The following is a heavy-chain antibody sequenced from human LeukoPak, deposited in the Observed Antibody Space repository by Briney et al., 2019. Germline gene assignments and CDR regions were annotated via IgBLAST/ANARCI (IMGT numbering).Heavy chain of an antibody. V-gene: IGHV4-34*01. J-gene: IGHJ4*02. Sequence: PSETLSLTCAVYGGSFSGYYWSWIRQPPGKGLEWIGEINHSGSTNYNPSLKSRVTISVDTSKNQFSLKLSSVTAADTAVYYCARGGYCGGDCYFYYWGRGTLVTVSS. D-gene: IGHD2-21*02. CDR1: GGSFSGYY. CDR2: INHSGST. CDR3: ARGGYCGGDCYFYY.